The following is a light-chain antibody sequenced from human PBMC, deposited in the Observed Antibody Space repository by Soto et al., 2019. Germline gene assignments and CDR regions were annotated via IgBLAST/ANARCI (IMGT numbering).Light chain of an antibody. J-gene: IGLJ1*01. CDR3: QSHDSGQSGSV. Sequence: QSVLTQPPSVSGAPGQRVTISCTGSSSNIGAGYDVHWYQHLPGRAPKLLIFGNLNRPSGVPDRFSGSKSGSSASLAITGLQAEDEADYYCQSHDSGQSGSVFGTGTKVTV. CDR1: SSNIGAGYD. V-gene: IGLV1-40*01. CDR2: GNL.